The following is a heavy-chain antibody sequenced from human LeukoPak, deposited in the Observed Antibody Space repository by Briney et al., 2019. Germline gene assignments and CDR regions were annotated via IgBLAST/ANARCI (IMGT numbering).Heavy chain of an antibody. CDR3: ARGVEPLAANTLAY. D-gene: IGHD1-14*01. CDR1: GFTVITND. CDR2: LYSDGNT. V-gene: IGHV3-53*01. Sequence: GGSLRLSCAASGFTVITNDMTWVRQAPGTRLEWVSVLYSDGNTQYADSVQGRFTISRDNSKNTLYLEMNSLSPDDTAVYYCARGVEPLAANTLAYWGQGTLVTVSS. J-gene: IGHJ4*02.